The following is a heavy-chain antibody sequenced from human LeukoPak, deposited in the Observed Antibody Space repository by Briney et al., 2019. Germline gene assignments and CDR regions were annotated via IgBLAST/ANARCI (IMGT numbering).Heavy chain of an antibody. CDR2: IKQDGSEK. D-gene: IGHD3-10*01. CDR1: GFTFSSYW. J-gene: IGHJ6*02. V-gene: IGHV3-7*01. CDR3: ARVKGGDYGSASYYYYGMDV. Sequence: GGSLRLSYAASGFTFSSYWMSWVRQAPGKGLEWVANIKQDGSEKYYVDSVKGRFTISRDNAKNSLYLQMNSLGAEDTAVYYCARVKGGDYGSASYYYYGMDVWGQGTTVTVSS.